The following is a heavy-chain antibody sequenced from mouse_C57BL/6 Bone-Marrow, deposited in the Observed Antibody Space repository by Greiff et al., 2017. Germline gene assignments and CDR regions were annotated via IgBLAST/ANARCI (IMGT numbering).Heavy chain of an antibody. CDR1: GYTFTSYW. CDR3: ARMRYYGSRGDFDV. V-gene: IGHV1-69*01. D-gene: IGHD1-1*01. J-gene: IGHJ1*03. Sequence: QVQLQQPGAELVMPGASVKLSCKASGYTFTSYWMHWVKQRPGQGLEWIGEIDPSDSYTNYNQKFKGKSTLTVDKSSGTAYMQLSSLTSEDSAVYYCARMRYYGSRGDFDVWGTGTTVTVSS. CDR2: IDPSDSYT.